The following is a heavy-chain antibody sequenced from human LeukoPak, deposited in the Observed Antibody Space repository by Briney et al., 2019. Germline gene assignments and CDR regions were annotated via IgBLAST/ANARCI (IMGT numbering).Heavy chain of an antibody. J-gene: IGHJ4*02. Sequence: SETLSLTCTVSGRSISSYYWSWIRQPPGKGLEWIGYIYYSGSTNYNPSLKSRVTISVDTSKNQFSLKLSSVTAADTAVYYCARVEPYDSSGYYFDYWGQGTLVTVSS. D-gene: IGHD3-22*01. V-gene: IGHV4-59*01. CDR2: IYYSGST. CDR3: ARVEPYDSSGYYFDY. CDR1: GRSISSYY.